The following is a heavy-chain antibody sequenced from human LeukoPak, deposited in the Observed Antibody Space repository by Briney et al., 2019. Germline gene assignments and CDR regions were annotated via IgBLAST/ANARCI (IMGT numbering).Heavy chain of an antibody. V-gene: IGHV4-59*12. CDR3: AREKRPTDNSRIAVARNWFFR. CDR2: IYYSGST. J-gene: IGHJ5*02. D-gene: IGHD6-19*01. CDR1: GGSISSYY. Sequence: SETLSLTCTVSGGSISSYYWSWIRQPPGKGLEWIGYIYYSGSTNYNPSLKSRVTISVDTSKNQFSLKLSSGTAAKTAGSYVAREKRPTDNSRIAVARNWFFRWGEGTQVTVSS.